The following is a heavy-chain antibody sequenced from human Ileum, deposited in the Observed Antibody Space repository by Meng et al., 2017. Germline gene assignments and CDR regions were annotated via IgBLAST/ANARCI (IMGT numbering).Heavy chain of an antibody. Sequence: GESLKISCAASGFTFNNYAMHWVRQAPGKGLEWVSAISDSGGYTPYADSVRGRFTISRDNSKNTLYLQMNSLRAEDTAVYYCATAVPNGKRFESWGQGTLVTGSS. D-gene: IGHD2-8*01. CDR2: ISDSGGYT. J-gene: IGHJ4*02. CDR3: ATAVPNGKRFES. CDR1: GFTFNNYA. V-gene: IGHV3-23*01.